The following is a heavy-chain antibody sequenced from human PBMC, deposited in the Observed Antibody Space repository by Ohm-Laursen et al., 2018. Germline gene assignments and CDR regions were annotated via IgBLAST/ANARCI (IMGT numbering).Heavy chain of an antibody. D-gene: IGHD6-6*01. J-gene: IGHJ4*02. CDR1: GGSFSGYY. V-gene: IGHV4-34*01. CDR3: ANNSSSSDY. Sequence: TLSLTWAVYGGSFSGYYWSWIRQPPGKGLEWIGEINHSGSTNYNPSLKSRVTISVDTSKNQFSLKLSSVTAADTAVYYCANNSSSSDYWGQGTLVTGSS. CDR2: INHSGST.